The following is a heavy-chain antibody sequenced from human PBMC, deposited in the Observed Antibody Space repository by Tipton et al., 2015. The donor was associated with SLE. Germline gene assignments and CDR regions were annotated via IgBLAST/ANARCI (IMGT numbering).Heavy chain of an antibody. D-gene: IGHD6-19*01. CDR1: GYSISSGYY. CDR3: ARDPSSIAVAATY. Sequence: TLSLTCAVSGYSISSGYYWGWIRQPPGKGLEWIGSIYHSGSTYYNPSLKSRVTISVDTSKNQFSLKLGSVTAADTAVYYCARDPSSIAVAATYWGQGTLVTVSS. CDR2: IYHSGST. V-gene: IGHV4-38-2*02. J-gene: IGHJ4*02.